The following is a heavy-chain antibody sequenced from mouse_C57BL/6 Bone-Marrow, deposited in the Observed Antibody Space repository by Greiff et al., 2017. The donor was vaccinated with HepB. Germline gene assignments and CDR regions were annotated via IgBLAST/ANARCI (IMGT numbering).Heavy chain of an antibody. V-gene: IGHV1-63*01. CDR1: GYTFTNYW. D-gene: IGHD1-1*01. Sequence: QVHVKQSGAELVRPGTSVKMSCKASGYTFTNYWIGWAKQRPGHGLEWIGDIYPGGGYTNYNEKFKGKATLTADKSSSTAYMQFSSLTSEDSAIYYCATLYGTPFAYWGQGTLVTVSA. CDR3: ATLYGTPFAY. CDR2: IYPGGGYT. J-gene: IGHJ3*01.